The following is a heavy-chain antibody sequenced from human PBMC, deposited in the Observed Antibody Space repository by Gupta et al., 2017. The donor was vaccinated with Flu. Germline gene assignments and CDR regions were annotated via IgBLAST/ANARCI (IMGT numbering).Heavy chain of an antibody. CDR2: INQDGSTK. CDR1: VSTFCGSW. J-gene: IGHJ4*02. D-gene: IGHD5-24*01. CDR3: ARNRGWEQFDY. V-gene: IGHV3-7*01. Sequence: EVQLVESGGVLVHTGGSLRLSCAASVSTFCGSWIHWVRQAPGKGLEWVANINQDGSTKNYVDSLKGRFTVPRDNAKNSLYLQMDSLRAEDTAVYFCARNRGWEQFDYWGQGTLVTVSS.